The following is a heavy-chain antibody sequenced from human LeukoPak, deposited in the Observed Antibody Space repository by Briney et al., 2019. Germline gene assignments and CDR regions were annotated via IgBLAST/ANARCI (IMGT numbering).Heavy chain of an antibody. CDR2: IYYSWST. CDR1: GDSISSSSYY. J-gene: IGHJ5*02. Sequence: SETLSLTCTVSGDSISSSSYYWGWIRQPPGKGLEWIGSIYYSWSTYYNPSLKSRVTISVDTSKNQFSLRLSSVTAADTAVYYCTGHAIESTIFGVAIPNNWFDPWGQGTLVTVSS. CDR3: TGHAIESTIFGVAIPNNWFDP. D-gene: IGHD3-3*01. V-gene: IGHV4-39*01.